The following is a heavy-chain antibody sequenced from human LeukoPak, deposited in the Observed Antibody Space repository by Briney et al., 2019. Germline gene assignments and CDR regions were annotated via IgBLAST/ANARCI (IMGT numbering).Heavy chain of an antibody. CDR2: ISYDGSNK. D-gene: IGHD6-19*01. V-gene: IGHV3-30*04. J-gene: IGHJ3*02. CDR3: ARESSGWYHDAFDI. Sequence: GGSLRLSCAASGFTFSSYAMHWVRQAPGKGLEWVAVISYDGSNKYYADSVKGRFTISRDNSKNTLYLQMNSLRAEDTAVYYCARESSGWYHDAFDIWGQGTMVTVSS. CDR1: GFTFSSYA.